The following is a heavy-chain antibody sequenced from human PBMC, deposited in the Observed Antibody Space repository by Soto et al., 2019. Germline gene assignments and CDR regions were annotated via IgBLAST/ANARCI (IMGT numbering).Heavy chain of an antibody. D-gene: IGHD3-10*01. J-gene: IGHJ4*02. Sequence: QVQLVQSGAEERKPGASVKVSCKASGYTFSTYAMHWVRRAPGQSLEWMGWFNGGNGNMKYSQKFEGRVTITTDTAASTAYMELNMLRSEDTAVYYCARGNVRGGCLDYWGQGTLVSVSS. CDR3: ARGNVRGGCLDY. CDR2: FNGGNGNM. V-gene: IGHV1-3*05. CDR1: GYTFSTYA.